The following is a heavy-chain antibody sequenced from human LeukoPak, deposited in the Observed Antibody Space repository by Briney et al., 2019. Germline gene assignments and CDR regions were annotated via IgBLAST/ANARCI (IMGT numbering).Heavy chain of an antibody. Sequence: SETLSLTCIVSGGSISSYYWTWIRQPPGKGLEWIGYIYYNGSTNYNPSLKSRVTISVDTSKNQSSLKLNSVTAADTAVYYCARQSRGIAVAGLDYWGQGILVTVSS. CDR1: GGSISSYY. CDR3: ARQSRGIAVAGLDY. D-gene: IGHD6-19*01. J-gene: IGHJ4*02. CDR2: IYYNGST. V-gene: IGHV4-59*08.